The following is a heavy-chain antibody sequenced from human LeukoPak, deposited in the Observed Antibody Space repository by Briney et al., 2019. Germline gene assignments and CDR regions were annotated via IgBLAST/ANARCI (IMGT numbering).Heavy chain of an antibody. V-gene: IGHV4-59*01. D-gene: IGHD3-22*01. CDR2: IYYSGST. Sequence: PSETLSLTCTVSGGSISSYYWSWLRQPPGKGLEWIGYIYYSGSTNYNPSLKSRVTISVDTSKNQFSLKLSSVTAADTAVYYCARGGRVSSGERLPWAWGQGTLVTVSS. CDR1: GGSISSYY. J-gene: IGHJ4*02. CDR3: ARGGRVSSGERLPWA.